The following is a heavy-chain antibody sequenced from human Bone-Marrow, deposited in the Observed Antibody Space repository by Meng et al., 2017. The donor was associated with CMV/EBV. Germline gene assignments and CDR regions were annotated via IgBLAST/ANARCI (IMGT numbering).Heavy chain of an antibody. CDR2: TYYRSKWYN. CDR3: ARDYYDSGGYYYTEGYYHGLDV. J-gene: IGHJ6*02. V-gene: IGHV6-1*01. CDR1: GDSVSSNSAA. Sequence: SQTLSLTCAISGDSVSSNSAAWNWIRQSPSRGLEWLGRTYYRSKWYNDYAISVKSRITINPDTSKNQFSLQLNSVTPEDTAVYYCARDYYDSGGYYYTEGYYHGLDVWRQGTTVTVSS. D-gene: IGHD3-22*01.